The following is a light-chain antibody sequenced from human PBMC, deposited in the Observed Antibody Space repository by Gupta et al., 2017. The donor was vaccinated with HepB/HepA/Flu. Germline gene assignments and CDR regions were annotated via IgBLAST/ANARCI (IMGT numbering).Light chain of an antibody. J-gene: IGKJ3*01. CDR2: AAS. V-gene: IGKV1-39*01. CDR1: QSISSS. CDR3: QQNYSTPFP. Sequence: DMKMTQSPSSLSASVGDRVTIPCRASQSISSSLVWYQQKPGKVPKLLIYAASSLKSGVPSRFSGSGCGTDFTLTISSLQPEDFATYYCQQNYSTPFPFGHGTKVDIK.